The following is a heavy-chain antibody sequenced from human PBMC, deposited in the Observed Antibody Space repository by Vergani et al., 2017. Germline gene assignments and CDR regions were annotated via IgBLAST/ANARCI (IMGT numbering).Heavy chain of an antibody. CDR1: GFTFRNYA. CDR2: ISGSGGNT. V-gene: IGHV3-23*04. D-gene: IGHD2-2*01. CDR3: AKGVYCSSTSCYEGRGYYYGMGV. Sequence: EEQLVESGGGLAQPGGSLRLSCAASGFTFRNYAMTWVRQVPGKGLEWVSGISGSGGNTYYANSVKGRFTISRDNSKNTLYLQMNSLRADDTAVYYCAKGVYCSSTSCYEGRGYYYGMGVWGQGTTVTFSS. J-gene: IGHJ6*02.